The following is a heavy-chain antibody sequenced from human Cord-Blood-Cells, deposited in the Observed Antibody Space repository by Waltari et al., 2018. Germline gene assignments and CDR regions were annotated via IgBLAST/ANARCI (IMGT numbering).Heavy chain of an antibody. J-gene: IGHJ5*02. CDR2: IIPIFGTA. V-gene: IGHV1-69*01. CDR1: GGTFSSYA. CDR3: ARYLRETTVVTKNWFDP. D-gene: IGHD4-17*01. Sequence: QVQLVQSGAEVKKPGSSVKVSCKASGGTFSSYAISWVRQAPGQGLEWMGGIIPIFGTANYAQKFQGRVTITADESTSTAYMELSSLRSEDTAVYYCARYLRETTVVTKNWFDPWGQGTLVTVSS.